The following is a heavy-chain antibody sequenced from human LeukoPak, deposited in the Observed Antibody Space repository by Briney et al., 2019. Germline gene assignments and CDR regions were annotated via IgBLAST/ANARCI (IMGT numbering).Heavy chain of an antibody. CDR3: ARLGGLVQPFDY. CDR1: GDIFTTYW. CDR2: IYPGDSDT. Sequence: GESLRISCKGSGDIFTTYWIAWVRQMPGKGLELMGVIYPGDSDTRYSPSFEGQVTISADKSISTAYLHWSSLKASDTAMYYCARLGGLVQPFDYWGQGTLVTVSS. D-gene: IGHD2-2*01. J-gene: IGHJ4*02. V-gene: IGHV5-51*01.